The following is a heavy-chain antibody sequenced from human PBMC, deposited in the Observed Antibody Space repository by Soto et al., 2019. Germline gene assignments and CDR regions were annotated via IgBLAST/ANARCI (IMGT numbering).Heavy chain of an antibody. D-gene: IGHD4-17*01. J-gene: IGHJ3*02. CDR1: GGTFSSYA. V-gene: IGHV1-69*01. CDR2: IIPIFGTA. CDR3: ARDDYGGNSDDDAFDI. Sequence: QVQLVQSGAEVKKPGSSVKVSCKASGGTFSSYAISWVRQAPGQGLEWRGGIIPIFGTATYAQKFQGRVTITADESTSTAYMELSSLRSEDTAVYYCARDDYGGNSDDDAFDIWGQGTMVTVSS.